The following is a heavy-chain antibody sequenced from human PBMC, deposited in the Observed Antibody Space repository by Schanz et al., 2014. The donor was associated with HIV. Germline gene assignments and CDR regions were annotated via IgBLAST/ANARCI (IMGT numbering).Heavy chain of an antibody. Sequence: QVQLVESGGCVVQPWRSLRLSCAASGFTFSSFGMHWVRQAPGKGLEWVAVISYDGSSKYYADSVKGRFTVSRDNSKNTLYLQMNSLRAEDTAVYYCAKDLGGFSAYEAYTSGRGYWGQGTLVIVSS. V-gene: IGHV3-30*18. CDR2: ISYDGSSK. D-gene: IGHD5-12*01. CDR3: AKDLGGFSAYEAYTSGRGY. CDR1: GFTFSSFG. J-gene: IGHJ4*02.